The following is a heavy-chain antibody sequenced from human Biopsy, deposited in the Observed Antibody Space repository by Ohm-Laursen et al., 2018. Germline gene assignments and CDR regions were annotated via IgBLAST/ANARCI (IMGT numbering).Heavy chain of an antibody. CDR1: GASISDYY. D-gene: IGHD3-22*01. J-gene: IGHJ4*02. Sequence: TLSLTCSVSGASISDYYCVWIRQPAGKGLEWIGLIFTSGSTTYNPSLRSGVTMSVDTSNNQFSLNLNSVTAADTAMYYCAKGYTDYSDSSGFSYYFRYWGQGALVTVSS. V-gene: IGHV4-4*07. CDR3: AKGYTDYSDSSGFSYYFRY. CDR2: IFTSGST.